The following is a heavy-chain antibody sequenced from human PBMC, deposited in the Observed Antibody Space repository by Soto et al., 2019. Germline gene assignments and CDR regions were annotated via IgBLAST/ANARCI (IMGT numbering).Heavy chain of an antibody. CDR3: ARRFMSAGWLDP. CDR1: GYTFTSYA. Sequence: QVQLVQSGAEVMRPGASVKVSCKASGYTFTSYAVHWVRQAPGQGLEWMGWINAANGNTECFERFRGRVTITRDISVSTVHMELTGLTSEDTAVYYCARRFMSAGWLDPWGQGTLVTVSS. D-gene: IGHD3-10*01. V-gene: IGHV1-3*01. J-gene: IGHJ5*02. CDR2: INAANGNT.